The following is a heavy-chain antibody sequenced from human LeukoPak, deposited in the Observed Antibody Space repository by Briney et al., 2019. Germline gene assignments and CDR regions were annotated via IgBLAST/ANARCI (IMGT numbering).Heavy chain of an antibody. D-gene: IGHD2-2*01. CDR3: TSSLSSSTSH. CDR2: ISGSSSTI. Sequence: GGSLRLPCAASGFSFSTYSMNWVRQAPGQGLEWISYISGSSSTIYYADSVKGRFTISRDNAKNSLYLQMNSLRAGDTAVYYCTSSLSSSTSHWGQGTLVIVSS. V-gene: IGHV3-48*01. J-gene: IGHJ4*02. CDR1: GFSFSTYS.